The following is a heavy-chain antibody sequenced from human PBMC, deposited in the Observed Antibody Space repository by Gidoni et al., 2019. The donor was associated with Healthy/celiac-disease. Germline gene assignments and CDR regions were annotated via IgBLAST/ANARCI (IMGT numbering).Heavy chain of an antibody. D-gene: IGHD3-22*01. CDR2: ISAYNGNT. CDR1: GYTFTSYG. J-gene: IGHJ5*02. CDR3: ARGNIYYYYVSRGYPDNWFDP. V-gene: IGHV1-18*04. Sequence: QVQLVQAGAEVKKPGASVKAACKASGYTFTSYGIRWARQAPGHGLEWMGWISAYNGNTNYAQKLQGRVTMTTATSTSTAYMELRSLRSDDAAVYYCARGNIYYYYVSRGYPDNWFDPWGQGTLVTVSS.